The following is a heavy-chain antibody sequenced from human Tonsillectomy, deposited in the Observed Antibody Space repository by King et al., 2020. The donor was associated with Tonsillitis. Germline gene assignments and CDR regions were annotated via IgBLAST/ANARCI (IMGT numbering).Heavy chain of an antibody. D-gene: IGHD3-10*01. V-gene: IGHV3-9*01. J-gene: IGHJ4*02. CDR2: ISWNSGTI. CDR1: GFTFDEYA. Sequence: VQLVESGGGLVQPGRSLRLSCAASGFTFDEYAMHWVRQAPGKGLEWVSGISWNSGTIGYADSVRGRFTISRDHAKNSLYLQMNSLRAEDTAFYYCAKATGNLWFGESLGYYFDYWGQGTLVTVSS. CDR3: AKATGNLWFGESLGYYFDY.